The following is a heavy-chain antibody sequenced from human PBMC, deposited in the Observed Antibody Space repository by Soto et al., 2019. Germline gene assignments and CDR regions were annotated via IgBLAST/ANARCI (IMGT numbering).Heavy chain of an antibody. CDR3: ARDHGGSTWFVGVYYFFGLDV. CDR2: ISSSGGAI. D-gene: IGHD6-13*01. CDR1: GFIFSDYT. Sequence: GGSLRLSCAASGFIFSDYTMTWVRQAPGRGLEFVSHISSSGGAIFYAESVKGRFTVSRDNAKNSLYLQMTSLRDDDTAVYFCARDHGGSTWFVGVYYFFGLDVWGQGTAVTVSS. J-gene: IGHJ6*02. V-gene: IGHV3-48*02.